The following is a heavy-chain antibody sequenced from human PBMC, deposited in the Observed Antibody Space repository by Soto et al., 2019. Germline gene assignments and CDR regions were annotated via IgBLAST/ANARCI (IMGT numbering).Heavy chain of an antibody. CDR1: GYTFTGYY. J-gene: IGHJ4*02. D-gene: IGHD2-2*02. CDR2: INPNSGGT. V-gene: IGHV1-2*02. Sequence: VASVKVSCKASGYTFTGYYMHLVRQAPGQGLEWMGWINPNSGGTNYAQKFQGRLTMTGDTSITTAYMELSRLRSDDTAVYYCARGPGGCSSTSCYTLYYFDYWGQGTLVTVSS. CDR3: ARGPGGCSSTSCYTLYYFDY.